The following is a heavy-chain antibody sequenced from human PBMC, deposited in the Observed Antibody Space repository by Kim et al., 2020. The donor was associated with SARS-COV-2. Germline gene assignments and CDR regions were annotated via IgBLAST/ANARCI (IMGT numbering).Heavy chain of an antibody. CDR2: INTNTGNP. CDR3: ARVFCSSTSCYTGLGSI. D-gene: IGHD2-2*02. CDR1: GYTFTSYA. J-gene: IGHJ4*02. Sequence: ASVKVSCKASGYTFTSYAMNWVRQAPGQGLEWMGWINTNTGNPTYAQGFTGRFVFSLDTSVSTAYLQISSLKAEDTAVYYCARVFCSSTSCYTGLGSIWGQGTLVTVSS. V-gene: IGHV7-4-1*02.